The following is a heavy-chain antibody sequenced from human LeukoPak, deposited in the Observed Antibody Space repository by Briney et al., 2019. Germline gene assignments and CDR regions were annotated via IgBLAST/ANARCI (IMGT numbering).Heavy chain of an antibody. Sequence: PGGSLRLSCAASGFTFSSYSMNWVRQAPGKGLKWVSSISSSSSYIYYADSVKGRFTISRDNAKNSLYLQMNSLRAEDTAVYYCARAELSTTKAFDIWGQGTMATVSS. CDR1: GFTFSSYS. CDR3: ARAELSTTKAFDI. D-gene: IGHD1-7*01. CDR2: ISSSSSYI. V-gene: IGHV3-21*01. J-gene: IGHJ3*02.